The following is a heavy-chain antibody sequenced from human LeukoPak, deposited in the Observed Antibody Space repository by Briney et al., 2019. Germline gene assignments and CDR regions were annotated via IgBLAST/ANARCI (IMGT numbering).Heavy chain of an antibody. D-gene: IGHD2-15*01. V-gene: IGHV1-2*02. CDR1: GYTFTGYY. CDR3: ARVRVVAGLRYYYYYGMDV. Sequence: GASVKVSCKASGYTFTGYYMHWVRQAPGQGLEWMGWINPNSGGTNYAQKFQGRVTMTRDTSISTAYMELSRLRSDDTAVYYGARVRVVAGLRYYYYYGMDVWGQGTTVTVSS. J-gene: IGHJ6*02. CDR2: INPNSGGT.